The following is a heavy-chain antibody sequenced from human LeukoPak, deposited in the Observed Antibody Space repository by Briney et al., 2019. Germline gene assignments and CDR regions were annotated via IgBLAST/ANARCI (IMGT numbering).Heavy chain of an antibody. CDR1: GGSISSSNW. CDR3: AVAVTGYSFDY. D-gene: IGHD6-19*01. CDR2: IYYSGST. V-gene: IGHV4-4*02. Sequence: PSGTLSLTCAVSGGSISSSNWWNWVRQSPGKGLEWIGEIYYSGSTNYNSSLKSRVSISLDKSKKQFSLKLTSVTAADTAVYHCAVAVTGYSFDYWGQGTLVTVSS. J-gene: IGHJ4*02.